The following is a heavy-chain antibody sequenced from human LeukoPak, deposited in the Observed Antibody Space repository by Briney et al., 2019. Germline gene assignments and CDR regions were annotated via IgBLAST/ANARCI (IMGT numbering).Heavy chain of an antibody. D-gene: IGHD1-26*01. CDR1: GFTYSSYA. Sequence: GGSLRLSCAASGFTYSSYAMSWVRQAPGKGLEWVSAISGSGGSTYYADSVKGRFTISRDNSKNTLYLQMNSLRAEDTAVYYCAKDRRGSYYPYYFDYWGQGTLVTVSS. CDR2: ISGSGGST. V-gene: IGHV3-23*01. CDR3: AKDRRGSYYPYYFDY. J-gene: IGHJ4*02.